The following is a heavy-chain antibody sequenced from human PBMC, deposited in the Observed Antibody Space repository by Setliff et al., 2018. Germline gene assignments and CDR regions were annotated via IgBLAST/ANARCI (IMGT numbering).Heavy chain of an antibody. Sequence: GGSLRLSCETSGFTFSDSGMQWVRQAPGRGLEWVAFLRSDGTTRYQSDSMKARFTISRDNSKNTLYLQMNSLRPEDTAVYFCASANTTGYYYFDNWGQGTLVTVSS. D-gene: IGHD5-12*01. CDR3: ASANTTGYYYFDN. V-gene: IGHV3-30*02. CDR1: GFTFSDSG. CDR2: LRSDGTTR. J-gene: IGHJ4*02.